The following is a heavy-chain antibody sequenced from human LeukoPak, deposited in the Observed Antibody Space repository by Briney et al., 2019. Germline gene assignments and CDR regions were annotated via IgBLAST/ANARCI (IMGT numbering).Heavy chain of an antibody. Sequence: GGSLRLSCAASGFTFSSYEMNWVRQAPGKGLEWVSYISSSGSTIYYADSVKGRFTISRDNAKNSLYLQMNSLRAEDTAVYYCARVRRELPTYYFDYWGQGTLVTVSS. CDR1: GFTFSSYE. CDR3: ARVRRELPTYYFDY. J-gene: IGHJ4*02. CDR2: ISSSGSTI. V-gene: IGHV3-48*03. D-gene: IGHD1-26*01.